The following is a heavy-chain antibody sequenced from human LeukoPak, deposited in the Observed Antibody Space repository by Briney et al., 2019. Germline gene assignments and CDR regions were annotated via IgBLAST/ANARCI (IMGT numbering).Heavy chain of an antibody. V-gene: IGHV1-2*02. CDR3: ARGGWYQLLPFDY. CDR1: RYTFTGYY. Sequence: ASVKVSCKASRYTFTGYYMHWVRQAPGQGLEWMGWINPNSGGTNYAQKFQGRVTMTRDTSISSAYMELSRLRSDDTAVYYCARGGWYQLLPFDYWGQGTLVTVSS. CDR2: INPNSGGT. J-gene: IGHJ4*02. D-gene: IGHD2-2*01.